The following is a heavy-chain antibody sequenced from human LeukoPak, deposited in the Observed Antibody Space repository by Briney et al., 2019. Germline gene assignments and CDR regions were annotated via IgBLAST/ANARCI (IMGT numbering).Heavy chain of an antibody. J-gene: IGHJ4*02. CDR2: IHSSGST. CDR3: ARIEGDNSLDY. CDR1: GGSISDYY. D-gene: IGHD3-16*01. Sequence: SETLSLTCTVSGGSISDYYWTWIRQPPGRRLEWIAYIHSSGSTNYNPSLKSRVIISVDTSRSQLSLKLGSVTAADTAVYYCARIEGDNSLDYWGQGTLVTVSS. V-gene: IGHV4-59*01.